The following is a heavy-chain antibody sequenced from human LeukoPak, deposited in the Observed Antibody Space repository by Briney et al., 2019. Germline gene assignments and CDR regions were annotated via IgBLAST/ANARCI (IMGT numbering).Heavy chain of an antibody. V-gene: IGHV4-59*08. Sequence: SETLSLTCTVYGGSISSYYWSWIRQPPGKGLEWIGYIYYSGSTNYNPSLKSRVTISVDTSKNQFSLKLSSVTAADTAVYYCSRGGNFAFWGQGTLVTVSS. J-gene: IGHJ4*02. CDR2: IYYSGST. CDR1: GGSISSYY. CDR3: SRGGNFAF.